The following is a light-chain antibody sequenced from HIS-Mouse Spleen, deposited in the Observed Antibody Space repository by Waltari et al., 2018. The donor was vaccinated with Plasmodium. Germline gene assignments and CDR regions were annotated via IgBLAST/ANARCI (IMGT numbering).Light chain of an antibody. Sequence: QSALTPHRSVSGSPVQSVTISCTGTSRDVGGYNYVSWYQQHPGKAPKLMIYDVSKRPSGVPDRFSGSKSGNTASLTISGLQAEDEADYYCCSYAGSYTWVFGGGTKLTVL. CDR3: CSYAGSYTWV. CDR1: SRDVGGYNY. V-gene: IGLV2-11*01. CDR2: DVS. J-gene: IGLJ3*02.